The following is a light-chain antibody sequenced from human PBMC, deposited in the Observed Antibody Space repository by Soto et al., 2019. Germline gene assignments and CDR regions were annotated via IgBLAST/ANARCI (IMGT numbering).Light chain of an antibody. V-gene: IGKV4-1*01. J-gene: IGKJ1*01. CDR1: QSVLYSSNNNNY. CDR2: WAS. Sequence: DIVMTQSPDSLAVSLGERATINCKSSQSVLYSSNNNNYLAWYQQKPGQPPKLLIYWASTRESGVPDRFSGSGSGTDFTLTISSLQAEDVAVYYCQQYYRTLPWTFGQGTKVDIK. CDR3: QQYYRTLPWT.